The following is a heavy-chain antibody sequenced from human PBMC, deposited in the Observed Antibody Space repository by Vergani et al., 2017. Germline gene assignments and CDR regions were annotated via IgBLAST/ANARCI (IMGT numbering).Heavy chain of an antibody. CDR3: ARRSGGYDSGGKVHPLRTAFDL. D-gene: IGHD3-22*01. J-gene: IGHJ3*01. CDR2: ISASGNA. Sequence: QVQLQASGPGRVKPSQTLSLTCTMSGGSISAGYYFWTWIRQPAGKGLEWLGLISASGNASHSPSLTTRVSMSVDTSKNQFSLTVTSVTAADTAIYFCARRSGGYDSGGKVHPLRTAFDLWGHGTVVTVSS. V-gene: IGHV4-61*02. CDR1: GGSISAGYYF.